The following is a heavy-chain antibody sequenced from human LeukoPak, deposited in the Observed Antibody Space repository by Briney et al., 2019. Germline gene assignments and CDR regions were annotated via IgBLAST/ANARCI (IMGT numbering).Heavy chain of an antibody. CDR1: GFTFSDYY. V-gene: IGHV3-11*01. CDR2: ISSSGSTI. Sequence: GGSLRLSCAASGFTFSDYYMIWIRQAPGKGLEWVSYISSSGSTIYYADSVKGRFTISRDNAKNSLYLQMNSLRAEDTAVYYCARYGGYCSGGSCYPHNWFDPWGQGTLVTVSS. CDR3: ARYGGYCSGGSCYPHNWFDP. D-gene: IGHD2-15*01. J-gene: IGHJ5*02.